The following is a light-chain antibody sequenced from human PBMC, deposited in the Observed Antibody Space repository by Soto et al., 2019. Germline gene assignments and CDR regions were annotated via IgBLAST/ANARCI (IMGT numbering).Light chain of an antibody. J-gene: IGKJ5*01. V-gene: IGKV3D-15*01. Sequence: VMRQKQPNRAVSGKKVDLRSCRASQSVSSNLAWYQQKPGQAPRLLIYGASTRATGIPARFSGSGYGTEFALGMRSLHSEGIALPNCEASYTCAVTFGLGTRLEIK. CDR2: GAS. CDR1: QSVSSN. CDR3: EASYTCAVT.